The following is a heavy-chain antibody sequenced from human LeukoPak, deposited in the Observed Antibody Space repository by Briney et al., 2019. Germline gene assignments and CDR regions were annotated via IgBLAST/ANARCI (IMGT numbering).Heavy chain of an antibody. CDR3: ARVGYCSGDSCYNDY. J-gene: IGHJ4*02. CDR1: GYTFTSYY. CDR2: INPSGGST. V-gene: IGHV1-46*01. Sequence: ASVKVSCKASGYTFTSYYMHWVRQAPGQGLEWMGIINPSGGSTSYAQKFQGRVTTTRDTSTSTVYMELSSLRSEDTAVYYCARVGYCSGDSCYNDYWGQGTLVTVSS. D-gene: IGHD2-15*01.